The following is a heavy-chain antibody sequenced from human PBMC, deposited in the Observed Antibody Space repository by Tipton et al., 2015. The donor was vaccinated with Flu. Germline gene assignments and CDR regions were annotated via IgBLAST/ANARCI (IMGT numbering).Heavy chain of an antibody. D-gene: IGHD5-24*01. J-gene: IGHJ3*02. CDR3: ARPHRQFSDNAFDI. Sequence: TLSLTRSVSGYSITSGYYWGWFRQPPGKGLEWIGSISHGGGTYTNPSLKGRVVLSVDASMSKNDFSLNLSSVTAADTAVYYCARPHRQFSDNAFDIWGQGTMVTVSS. CDR2: ISHGGGT. V-gene: IGHV4-38-2*01. CDR1: GYSITSGYY.